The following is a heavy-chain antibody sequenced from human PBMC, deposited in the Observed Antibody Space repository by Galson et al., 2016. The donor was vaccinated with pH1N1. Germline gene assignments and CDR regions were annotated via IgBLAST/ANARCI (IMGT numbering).Heavy chain of an antibody. CDR2: IYTGGGT. V-gene: IGHV3-53*01. D-gene: IGHD5-18*01. Sequence: SLRLSCAASGFSVSHNYMSWVRQAPGKGLEWVSTIYTGGGTYYADSVKGRFTISRDNSKDTLYLQMNSLRAEDTAVYYCARDRWGHSYGLAGMGVWGQGTTVTVSS. CDR1: GFSVSHNY. J-gene: IGHJ6*02. CDR3: ARDRWGHSYGLAGMGV.